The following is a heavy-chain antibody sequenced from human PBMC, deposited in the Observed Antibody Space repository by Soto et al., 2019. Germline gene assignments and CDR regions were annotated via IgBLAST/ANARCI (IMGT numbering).Heavy chain of an antibody. CDR1: GFTFSDPY. J-gene: IGHJ4*02. D-gene: IGHD3-10*01. V-gene: IGHV3-72*01. CDR3: ARAPSYYGSGSHH. Sequence: EVQLVESGGGLVQPGGSLRLSCVASGFTFSDPYMDWVRQAPGKGLEWVGRIKNRANGYSTEYAASVKGRFTIFRDDSKNSVSLQMNSLKTEDTAVYFWARAPSYYGSGSHHWGQGTLVIVSA. CDR2: IKNRANGYST.